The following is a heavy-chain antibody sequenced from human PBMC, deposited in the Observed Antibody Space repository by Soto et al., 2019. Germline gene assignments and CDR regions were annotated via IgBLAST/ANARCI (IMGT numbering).Heavy chain of an antibody. CDR1: GFTFSDHY. V-gene: IGHV3-72*01. Sequence: GGSLRLSCAASGFTFSDHYMDWVRQAPGKGLEWVGRTRNKANSYTTEYAASVKGRFNISRDDSKNSLYLQMNSLKTEDTAVYYCARVHRTNWYFDLWGRGTLVTVSS. J-gene: IGHJ2*01. CDR2: TRNKANSYTT. CDR3: ARVHRTNWYFDL.